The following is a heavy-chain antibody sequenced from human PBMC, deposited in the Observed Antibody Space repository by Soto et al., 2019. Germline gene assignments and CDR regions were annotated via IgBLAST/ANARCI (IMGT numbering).Heavy chain of an antibody. CDR2: IIPIFGTA. V-gene: IGHV1-69*01. Sequence: VQLVQSGAEVKNPGSSVKVSCKASGGTFSSYAISWVRQAPGQGLEWMGGIIPIFGTANYAQKFQGRVTITADESTSTAYMELSSLRSEDTAVYYCASGARIVVVPAARTNYYYYGMDVWGQGTTVTVSS. CDR1: GGTFSSYA. D-gene: IGHD2-2*01. J-gene: IGHJ6*02. CDR3: ASGARIVVVPAARTNYYYYGMDV.